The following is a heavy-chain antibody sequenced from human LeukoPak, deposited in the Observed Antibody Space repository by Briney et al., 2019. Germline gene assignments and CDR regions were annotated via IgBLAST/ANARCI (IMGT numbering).Heavy chain of an antibody. Sequence: GGSLRLSCAASGFTFSDYYMSWIRQAPGKGLEWVSVIRGDGSSTYYADSMKGRFTISRDNSKNTLYLQMNSLSAEDTAVYYCAAHRYSGIYPYYFDYWGQGALVTVSS. D-gene: IGHD1-26*01. CDR3: AAHRYSGIYPYYFDY. J-gene: IGHJ4*02. CDR2: IRGDGSST. CDR1: GFTFSDYY. V-gene: IGHV3-23*01.